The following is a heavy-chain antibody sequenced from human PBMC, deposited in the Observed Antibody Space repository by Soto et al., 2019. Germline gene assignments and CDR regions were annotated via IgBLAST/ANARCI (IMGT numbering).Heavy chain of an antibody. CDR3: ARDLAAADY. CDR2: INPNGGST. D-gene: IGHD6-13*01. J-gene: IGHJ4*02. Sequence: QVHLVQSGAEVKKPGASVKVSCKASGYIFINYYIHWVRQAPGQGLEWIGIINPNGGSTNYAQKFRGRVTMVRATSTSTVYMDLSSLRSDDTSVYSCARDLAAADYWGQGTLVTVSS. V-gene: IGHV1-46*01. CDR1: GYIFINYY.